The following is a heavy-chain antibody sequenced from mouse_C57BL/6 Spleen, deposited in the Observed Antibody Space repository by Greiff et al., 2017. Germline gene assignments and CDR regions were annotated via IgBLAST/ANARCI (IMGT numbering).Heavy chain of an antibody. CDR1: GFTFTDYY. Sequence: EVMLVESGGGLVQPGGSLSLSCAASGFTFTDYYMSWVRQPPGKALEWLGFIRNKANGYTTEYSASVKGRFTISRDNSQSILYLQMNALRAEDSATYYCARYRDYDYNYAMDYWGQGTSVTVSS. V-gene: IGHV7-3*01. J-gene: IGHJ4*01. CDR3: ARYRDYDYNYAMDY. CDR2: IRNKANGYTT. D-gene: IGHD2-4*01.